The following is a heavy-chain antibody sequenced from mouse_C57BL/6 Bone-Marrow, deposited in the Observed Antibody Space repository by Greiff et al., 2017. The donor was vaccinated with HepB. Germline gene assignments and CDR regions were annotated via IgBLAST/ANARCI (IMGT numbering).Heavy chain of an antibody. V-gene: IGHV6-3*01. CDR3: TTFPLILDY. J-gene: IGHJ4*01. CDR1: GFTFSNYW. D-gene: IGHD1-3*01. CDR2: IRLKSDNYAT. Sequence: LKESGGGLVQPGGSMKLSCVASGFTFSNYWMNWVRQSPEQGLEWVAQIRLKSDNYATHYAESVKGRFTISRDDSKSSVYLQMNNLRAEDTGIYYCTTFPLILDYWGQGTSVTVSS.